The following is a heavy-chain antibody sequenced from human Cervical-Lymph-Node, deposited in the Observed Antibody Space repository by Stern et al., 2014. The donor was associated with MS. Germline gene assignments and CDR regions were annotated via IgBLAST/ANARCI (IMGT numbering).Heavy chain of an antibody. CDR3: AREHHGGNFAS. J-gene: IGHJ5*02. CDR2: IVPIFGRA. CDR1: GATFSTNA. Sequence: VQLVQSGAEVKKPGSSVKVSCKVSGATFSTNAISWLRQAPGQGPEWMGAIVPIFGRANYVQKLQGRVTITADESANTAYMELRSLRSEDAAVYYCAREHHGGNFASWGQGTLVTVSS. V-gene: IGHV1-69*01. D-gene: IGHD4-23*01.